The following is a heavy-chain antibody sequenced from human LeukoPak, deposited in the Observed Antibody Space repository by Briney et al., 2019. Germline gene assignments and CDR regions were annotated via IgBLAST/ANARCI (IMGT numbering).Heavy chain of an antibody. CDR3: ARGGPVGRYSDWLSPHYYYYYGMDV. CDR2: INPSGGST. J-gene: IGHJ6*02. CDR1: GYTFTSFY. V-gene: IGHV1-46*01. D-gene: IGHD3-9*01. Sequence: ASVKVSCKASGYTFTSFYMHWVRQAPGQGLEWMGIINPSGGSTSYAQKFQGRVTMTRDTSTSTVYMELSSLRSEDTAVYYCARGGPVGRYSDWLSPHYYYYYGMDVWGQGTTVTVSS.